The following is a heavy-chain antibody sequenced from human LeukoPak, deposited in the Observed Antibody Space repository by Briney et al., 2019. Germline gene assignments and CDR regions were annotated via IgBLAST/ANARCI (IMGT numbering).Heavy chain of an antibody. J-gene: IGHJ4*02. V-gene: IGHV3-74*01. CDR3: ARDLRYDTSGWAFDY. CDR2: INSDGSST. CDR1: GFTFSSYW. D-gene: IGHD3-22*01. Sequence: PGGSLRLSCVASGFTFSSYWMHWVRQAPGKGLVWLSRINSDGSSTAYADSVKGRFTISRDNAKNSLYLQMNSLRAEDTALYYCARDLRYDTSGWAFDYWGQGTLVTVSS.